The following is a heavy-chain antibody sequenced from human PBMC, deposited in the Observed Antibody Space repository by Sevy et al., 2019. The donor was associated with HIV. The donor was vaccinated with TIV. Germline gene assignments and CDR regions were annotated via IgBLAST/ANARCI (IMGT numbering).Heavy chain of an antibody. CDR3: ARHPPSSSWYFFDY. Sequence: SETLSLTCTVSAGSISSYYWSWIRQPPGKGLEWIGYIYYSGSTNYNPSLKSRVTISVDTSKNQFFLKLSSVTAADTAVYYCARHPPSSSWYFFDYWGQGSLVTVSS. D-gene: IGHD6-13*01. J-gene: IGHJ4*02. CDR2: IYYSGST. CDR1: AGSISSYY. V-gene: IGHV4-59*08.